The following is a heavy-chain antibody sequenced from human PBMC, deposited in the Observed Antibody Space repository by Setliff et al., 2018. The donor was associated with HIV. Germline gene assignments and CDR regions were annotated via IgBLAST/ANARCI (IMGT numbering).Heavy chain of an antibody. CDR2: IDHSGST. Sequence: SETLSLTCAVYGGSFNDYYWTWIRQPPGKGLEWIGEIDHSGSTKYHASLKSRVTISIDTSKNQISLKLSSVTAADTAVYYCAGGLNYYGSGSYLPLGYWGQGTLVTAPQ. J-gene: IGHJ4*02. V-gene: IGHV4-34*01. CDR3: AGGLNYYGSGSYLPLGY. CDR1: GGSFNDYY. D-gene: IGHD3-10*01.